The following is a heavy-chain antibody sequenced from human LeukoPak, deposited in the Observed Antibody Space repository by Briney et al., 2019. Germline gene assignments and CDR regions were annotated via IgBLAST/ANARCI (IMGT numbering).Heavy chain of an antibody. CDR3: AKAGSIRFDY. CDR1: GFPLSSYA. V-gene: IGHV3-23*01. CDR2: TSSSDAGT. Sequence: PGGSLRLSCAASGFPLSSYAMSWVRQAPGKGLEWVSATSSSDAGTYYADSVKGRFTISRDNSKNTLYLQMNSLRAEDTAVYYCAKAGSIRFDYWGQGTLVTVSS. D-gene: IGHD1-26*01. J-gene: IGHJ4*02.